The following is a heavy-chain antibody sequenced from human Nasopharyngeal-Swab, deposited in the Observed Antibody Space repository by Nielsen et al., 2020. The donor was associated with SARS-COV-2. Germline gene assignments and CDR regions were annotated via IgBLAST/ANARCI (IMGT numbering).Heavy chain of an antibody. D-gene: IGHD3-16*02. CDR2: INHSGST. J-gene: IGHJ4*02. Sequence: SPTLSLTCAVYGWSFSGYYWSWIRQPPGKGLEWIGEINHSGSTNYNPSLKSRVTISVDTSKNQFSLKLSSVTAADTVVYYCARGGYDYVWGSYRGYFDYWGQGTLVTVSS. CDR3: ARGGYDYVWGSYRGYFDY. V-gene: IGHV4-34*01. CDR1: GWSFSGYY.